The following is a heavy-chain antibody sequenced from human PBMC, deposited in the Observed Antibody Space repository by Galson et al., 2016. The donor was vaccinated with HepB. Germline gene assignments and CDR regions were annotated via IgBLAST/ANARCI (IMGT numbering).Heavy chain of an antibody. J-gene: IGHJ1*01. Sequence: SVKVSCKGSGYNFNDYALNWVRQAPGQGLQWMGRINTKTGDPTYAQDLTGRVVFSLDTSVSTAFLEITALRPDDTGVYYCARDLAFGDHTAYWGQGTLVTVSS. CDR1: GYNFNDYA. CDR3: ARDLAFGDHTAY. V-gene: IGHV7-4-1*02. CDR2: INTKTGDP. D-gene: IGHD3-10*01.